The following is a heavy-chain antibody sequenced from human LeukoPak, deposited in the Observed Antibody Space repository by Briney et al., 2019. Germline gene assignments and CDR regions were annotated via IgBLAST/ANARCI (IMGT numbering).Heavy chain of an antibody. CDR3: ARHPILLWFGEYNYYYYYMDV. CDR1: GGSISSYY. D-gene: IGHD3-10*01. Sequence: SETLSLTCTVSGGSISSYYWSWIRQPPGKGLEWIGSIYYSGSTYYNPSLKSRVTISVDTSKNQFSLKLSSVTAADTAVYYCARHPILLWFGEYNYYYYYMDVWGKGTTVTISS. V-gene: IGHV4-39*01. CDR2: IYYSGST. J-gene: IGHJ6*03.